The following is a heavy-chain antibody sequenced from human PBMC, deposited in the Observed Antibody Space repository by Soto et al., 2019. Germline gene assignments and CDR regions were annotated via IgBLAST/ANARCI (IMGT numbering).Heavy chain of an antibody. Sequence: PGGSLRLSCAASGFTFSDYYMSWIRQAPGKGLERVSYISSSGSTIYYADSVKGRFTISRDNAKNSLYLQMNSLRAEDTAVYYCARDGTRPRYGDDYFDYWGQGTLVTVSS. CDR1: GFTFSDYY. CDR2: ISSSGSTI. CDR3: ARDGTRPRYGDDYFDY. V-gene: IGHV3-11*01. D-gene: IGHD4-17*01. J-gene: IGHJ4*02.